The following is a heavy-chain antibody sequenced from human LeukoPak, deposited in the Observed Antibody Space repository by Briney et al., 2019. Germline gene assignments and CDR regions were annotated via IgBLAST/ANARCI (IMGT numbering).Heavy chain of an antibody. D-gene: IGHD6-13*01. CDR1: GFTFSSYA. V-gene: IGHV3-23*01. CDR3: ARGLDSSSWYFYYYYMDV. Sequence: GGSLRLSCAASGFTFSSYAMSWVRQAPGKGLEWVSAISGSGGSTYYADSVKGRFTISRDNAKNSLYLQMNSLRAEDTAVYYCARGLDSSSWYFYYYYMDVWGKGTTVIISS. J-gene: IGHJ6*03. CDR2: ISGSGGST.